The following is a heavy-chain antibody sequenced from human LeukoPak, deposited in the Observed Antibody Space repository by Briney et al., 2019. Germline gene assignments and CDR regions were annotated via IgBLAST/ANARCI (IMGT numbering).Heavy chain of an antibody. CDR1: GFTFDDYA. D-gene: IGHD6-13*01. J-gene: IGHJ6*03. CDR2: ISWNSGSI. CDR3: ARGIAAASAYYYMDV. V-gene: IGHV3-9*01. Sequence: GGSLRLSCAASGFTFDDYAMHWVRQAPGKGLEWVSGISWNSGSIGYADSVKGRFTISRDNAKNSLYLQMNSLRAEDTAVYYCARGIAAASAYYYMDVWGKGTTVTVSS.